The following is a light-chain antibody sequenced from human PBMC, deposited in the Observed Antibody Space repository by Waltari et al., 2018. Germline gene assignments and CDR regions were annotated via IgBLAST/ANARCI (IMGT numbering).Light chain of an antibody. CDR2: AAS. J-gene: IGKJ2*01. Sequence: AIRMTPSPSSLSASTGDRATIPCRASQGISSYLAWYQQKPGKAPKLLIYAASTLQNGVPSRFSGSGSGTDFTLTISCLQSEDFAVYYCQQRSNWPPMYTFGQGTKLEIK. CDR1: QGISSY. CDR3: QQRSNWPPMYT. V-gene: IGKV1-8*01.